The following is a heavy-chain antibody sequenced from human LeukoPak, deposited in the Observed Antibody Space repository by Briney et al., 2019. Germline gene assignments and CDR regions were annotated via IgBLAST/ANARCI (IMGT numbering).Heavy chain of an antibody. V-gene: IGHV3-30*02. Sequence: GGSLRLSCAASGFTFSSYGMHWVRQAPGKGLEWVAFIRYDGSNKYYADSVKGRFTISRDNSKNTLYLQMNSLRAEDTAAYYCAKDLDGWTKAFDIWGQGTMVTVSS. CDR3: AKDLDGWTKAFDI. D-gene: IGHD6-19*01. CDR2: IRYDGSNK. J-gene: IGHJ3*02. CDR1: GFTFSSYG.